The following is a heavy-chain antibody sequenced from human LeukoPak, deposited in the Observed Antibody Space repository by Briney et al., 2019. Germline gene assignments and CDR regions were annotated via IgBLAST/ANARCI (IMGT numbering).Heavy chain of an antibody. CDR1: GVTFSSYG. Sequence: GGTLRLSCAASGVTFSSYGMHWVRLGPATGQEWVAVISYDGSNKYYADSVEGRFTISRDNSKNTLYLQMNSLRAADTAVYYCAKGGSGYDQIDYWGQGILVTVSS. CDR2: ISYDGSNK. V-gene: IGHV3-30*18. J-gene: IGHJ4*02. CDR3: AKGGSGYDQIDY. D-gene: IGHD5-12*01.